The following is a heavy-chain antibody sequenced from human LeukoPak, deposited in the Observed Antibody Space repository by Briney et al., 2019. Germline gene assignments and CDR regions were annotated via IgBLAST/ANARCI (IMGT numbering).Heavy chain of an antibody. D-gene: IGHD1-26*01. Sequence: PSETLSLTCTVSGGSISSYYWSWIRQPPGKGLEWIGYIFHSGSTNYNPSLKSRVTISLDTSKNQFSLKLSSVTAADTAVYYCAKLFSGSYLDYWGQGTLVTVSS. V-gene: IGHV4-59*01. J-gene: IGHJ4*02. CDR1: GGSISSYY. CDR3: AKLFSGSYLDY. CDR2: IFHSGST.